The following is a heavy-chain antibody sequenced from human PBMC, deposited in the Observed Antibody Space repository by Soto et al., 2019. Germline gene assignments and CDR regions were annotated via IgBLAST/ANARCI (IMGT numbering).Heavy chain of an antibody. CDR1: GFTFSDYY. CDR3: ARDRNFYDYIWGSLDY. V-gene: IGHV3-11*01. D-gene: IGHD3-16*01. J-gene: IGHJ4*02. Sequence: QVQLVESGGGLVKPGGSLRLSCAASGFTFSDYYMSWIRQAPGKGLEWVSYIRSSGSTIYNADCVKGRFTISRDNAKNSVYRQMNSLRAADTAVYYCARDRNFYDYIWGSLDYWGQGTLVTVSS. CDR2: IRSSGSTI.